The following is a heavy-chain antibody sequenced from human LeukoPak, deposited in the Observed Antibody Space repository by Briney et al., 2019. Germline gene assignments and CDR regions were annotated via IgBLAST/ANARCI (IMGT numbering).Heavy chain of an antibody. D-gene: IGHD6-19*01. V-gene: IGHV3-23*01. CDR3: AKVYSSGHYYYYYMDV. Sequence: PGGSLRLSCAASGFTFSSYGMSWVRQAPGKGLEWVSAISGSGGSTYYADSVKGRFTISRDNSKNTLYLQMNSLRAEDTAVYYCAKVYSSGHYYYYYMDVWGKGTTVTISS. CDR1: GFTFSSYG. CDR2: ISGSGGST. J-gene: IGHJ6*03.